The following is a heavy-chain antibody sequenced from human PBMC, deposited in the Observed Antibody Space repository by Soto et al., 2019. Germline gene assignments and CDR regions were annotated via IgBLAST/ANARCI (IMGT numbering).Heavy chain of an antibody. J-gene: IGHJ6*02. CDR2: INQDGSEK. D-gene: IGHD2-15*01. Sequence: GGSLRLSCAASGFTFSSFWMAWVRQAPGKGLEWVANINQDGSEKYYVDSMKGRFTISRDNAKNSLYLEMNSLRAEDTAVYYCXTDRDVVVVAEAPIHYSGMDAWGQGTTVTVSS. CDR1: GFTFSSFW. V-gene: IGHV3-7*03. CDR3: XTDRDVVVVAEAPIHYSGMDA.